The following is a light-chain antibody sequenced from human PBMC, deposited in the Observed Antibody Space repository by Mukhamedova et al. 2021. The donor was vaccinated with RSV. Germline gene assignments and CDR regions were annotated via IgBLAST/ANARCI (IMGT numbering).Light chain of an antibody. Sequence: GTSSDIGNYNFVSWYQQHPGKAPKLMIYDVTKWPSGVPDRFSGSKSGNTASLTISGLQAADESDYYCCSYAGGYTFVFGTGTQVTV. V-gene: IGLV2-11*03. CDR1: SSDIGNYNF. CDR3: CSYAGGYTFV. CDR2: DVT. J-gene: IGLJ1*01.